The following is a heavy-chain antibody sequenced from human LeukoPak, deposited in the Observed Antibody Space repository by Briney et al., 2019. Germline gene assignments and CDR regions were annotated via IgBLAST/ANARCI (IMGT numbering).Heavy chain of an antibody. J-gene: IGHJ4*02. D-gene: IGHD5-24*01. V-gene: IGHV3-15*01. CDR2: IKSKTDGGTT. CDR3: TTDQGIEILFRPLMGKRDY. CDR1: GFTFSNAW. Sequence: GGSLRLSCAASGFTFSNAWMSWVRQAPGKGLEWVGRIKSKTDGGTTDYAAPVKGRFTISRDDSKNTLYLQMNSLKTEDTAVYYCTTDQGIEILFRPLMGKRDYWGQGTLVTVSS.